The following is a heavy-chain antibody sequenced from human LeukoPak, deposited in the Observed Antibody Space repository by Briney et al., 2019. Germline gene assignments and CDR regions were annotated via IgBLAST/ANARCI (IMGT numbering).Heavy chain of an antibody. CDR2: IRYDGSNE. D-gene: IGHD3-10*01. Sequence: GGSLRLSCAASGFTFSSYGMHWVRQAPGKGLEWVSFIRYDGSNEYYADSVRGRFTISRDNSKNTLYLQMNSLRAEDTAVYYCAKGVDYYGSGSIIDYWGQGTLVTVSS. CDR1: GFTFSSYG. CDR3: AKGVDYYGSGSIIDY. J-gene: IGHJ4*02. V-gene: IGHV3-30*02.